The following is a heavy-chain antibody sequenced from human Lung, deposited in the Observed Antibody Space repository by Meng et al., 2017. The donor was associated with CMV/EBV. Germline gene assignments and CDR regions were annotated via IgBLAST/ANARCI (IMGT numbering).Heavy chain of an antibody. CDR3: AKVYTSTNWGYYYGMDV. CDR2: IYSGGSDT. J-gene: IGHJ6*02. CDR1: GFSFSSYA. V-gene: IGHV3-23*03. D-gene: IGHD2-2*01. Sequence: GGPLRLXCAASGFSFSSYATNWVRQAPGRGLEWVSLIYSGGSDTYYVDSVKGRFTISRDDSKNTLYLQMHSLAADDTAIYYCAKVYTSTNWGYYYGMDVWGQGTXVTVSS.